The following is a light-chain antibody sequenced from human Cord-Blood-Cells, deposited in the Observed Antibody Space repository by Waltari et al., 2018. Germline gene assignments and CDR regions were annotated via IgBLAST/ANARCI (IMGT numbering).Light chain of an antibody. CDR2: DVS. Sequence: GSPGQSVTISCTGTSSDVGGYNYVSWYQQHPGKAPKLMIYDVSKRPSGVPDRFSGSKSGNTASLTISGLQAEDEADYYCCSYAGSYLWVFGGGTKLTVL. CDR3: CSYAGSYLWV. V-gene: IGLV2-11*01. J-gene: IGLJ3*02. CDR1: SSDVGGYNY.